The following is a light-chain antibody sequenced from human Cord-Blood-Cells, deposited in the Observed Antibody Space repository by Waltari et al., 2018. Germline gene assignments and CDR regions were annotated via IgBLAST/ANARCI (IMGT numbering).Light chain of an antibody. Sequence: IQMTQSPSSLSASVGDRVTITCRASQSISSYLHWYQQKPGKAPKLLIYAASSLQSGVPSRFSGSGSGTDFTLTISSLQPEDFATYYCQQSYSTPWTFGQGTKVEIK. CDR3: QQSYSTPWT. V-gene: IGKV1-39*01. CDR1: QSISSY. J-gene: IGKJ1*01. CDR2: AAS.